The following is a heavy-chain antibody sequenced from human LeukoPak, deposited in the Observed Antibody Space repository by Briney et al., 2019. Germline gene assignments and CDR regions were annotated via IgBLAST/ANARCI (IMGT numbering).Heavy chain of an antibody. D-gene: IGHD3-10*01. J-gene: IGHJ4*02. CDR2: ISTSGTSI. CDR3: ARDQAGSGHYADY. Sequence: GGSLRLSCAASGFTFSTYEVNWVRQAPGKGLEWISYISTSGTSIYYADSVKGRFTISRDYSKNTLYLHMNSLRAEDTAVYYCARDQAGSGHYADYWGQGTLVTVSS. V-gene: IGHV3-48*03. CDR1: GFTFSTYE.